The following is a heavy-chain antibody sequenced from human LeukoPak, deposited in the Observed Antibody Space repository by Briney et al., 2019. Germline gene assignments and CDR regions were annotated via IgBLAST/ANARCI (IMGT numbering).Heavy chain of an antibody. J-gene: IGHJ2*01. V-gene: IGHV3-23*01. CDR2: ISGSGGST. CDR3: ASSRYSSSWYIWYFDL. D-gene: IGHD6-13*01. CDR1: GFTFSSYA. Sequence: GGSLRLSCAASGFTFSSYAMSWVRQAPGKGLEWVSAISGSGGSTYYADSVKGRFTISRDNSKNTLYLQMNSLRAEDTAVYYCASSRYSSSWYIWYFDLWGRGTLVTVSS.